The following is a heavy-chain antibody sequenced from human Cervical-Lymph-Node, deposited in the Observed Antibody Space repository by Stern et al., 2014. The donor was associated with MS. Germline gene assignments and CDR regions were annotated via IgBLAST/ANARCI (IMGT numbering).Heavy chain of an antibody. D-gene: IGHD1-26*01. CDR2: IIPSLGTA. V-gene: IGHV1-69*01. CDR1: GGTFSSYA. J-gene: IGHJ6*02. Sequence: VQLVESGAEVKKPGSSVKVSCKASGGTFSSYAISWVRQAPGKGLEWMGGIIPSLGTANYAQKFQGRVTITADESTSTAYMELSSLRSEDTAVYYCARGELKEGLVRGMDVWGQGTTVTVSS. CDR3: ARGELKEGLVRGMDV.